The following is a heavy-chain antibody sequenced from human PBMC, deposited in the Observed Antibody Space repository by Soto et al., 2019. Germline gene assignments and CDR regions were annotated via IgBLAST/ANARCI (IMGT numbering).Heavy chain of an antibody. CDR1: GFPFSSYW. Sequence: EVHLVDSGGGLVQPGGSLRLSCVASGFPFSSYWMSWVRQAPGKGLEWVANIKEDGSDKYYVGSVKGRFTISRDNAKNSLYLQMNSLRVEDTAVYYCVGVSLTGSWGQGTLVAVSS. V-gene: IGHV3-7*01. CDR2: IKEDGSDK. CDR3: VGVSLTGS. J-gene: IGHJ5*02. D-gene: IGHD3-9*01.